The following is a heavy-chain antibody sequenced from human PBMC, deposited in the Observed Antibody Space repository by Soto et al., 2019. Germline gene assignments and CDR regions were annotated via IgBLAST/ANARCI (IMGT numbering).Heavy chain of an antibody. Sequence: EVQLVESGGGLVQPGGSLRLSCAASGFTFSSYSMNWVRQAPGSGPEWVSYISSSSNSIYYADSVKGRFTISRDNAKNSLHLQMNSLRAEDTAVYYCASPVACSTTSCIRWCQGTLVTVSS. D-gene: IGHD2-2*01. V-gene: IGHV3-48*01. J-gene: IGHJ4*02. CDR1: GFTFSSYS. CDR2: ISSSSNSI. CDR3: ASPVACSTTSCIR.